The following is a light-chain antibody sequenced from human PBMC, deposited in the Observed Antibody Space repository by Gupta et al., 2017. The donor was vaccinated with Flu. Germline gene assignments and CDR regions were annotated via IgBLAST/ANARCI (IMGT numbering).Light chain of an antibody. J-gene: IGKJ2*01. CDR1: QSISSY. CDR2: AAS. CDR3: QQSDSTLYT. Sequence: SLSASVGDRVTITCRASQSISSYLNWYQQKPGKAPKLLIYAASSLQSGVPSRFSGSGSGTDFTLTISSLQPEDFATYYCQQSDSTLYTFGQGTKLEIK. V-gene: IGKV1-39*01.